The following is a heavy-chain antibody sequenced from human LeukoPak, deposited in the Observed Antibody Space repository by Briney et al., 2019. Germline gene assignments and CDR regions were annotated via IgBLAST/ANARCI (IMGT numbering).Heavy chain of an antibody. CDR2: IYYSGST. J-gene: IGHJ4*02. CDR1: GGSISSGGYY. V-gene: IGHV4-31*03. Sequence: SQTLSLTCTVSGGSISSGGYYWSWIRQHPGKGLEWIGYIYYSGSTYYNPSLKSRVTISVDTSKNQFSLKLSSVTAADTAVYYCARGGSYHHVPGDYWGQGTLVTVSS. CDR3: ARGGSYHHVPGDY. D-gene: IGHD1-26*01.